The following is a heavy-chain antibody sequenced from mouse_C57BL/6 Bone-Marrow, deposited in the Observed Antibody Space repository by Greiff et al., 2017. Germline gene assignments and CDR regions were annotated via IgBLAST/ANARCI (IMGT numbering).Heavy chain of an antibody. CDR2: INPSNGGT. CDR1: GYTFTSYW. J-gene: IGHJ3*01. D-gene: IGHD1-1*01. CDR3: ARSEITTVVATDSY. Sequence: QVQLQQPGTALVKPGASVKLSCKASGYTFTSYWMHWVKQRPGQGLEWIGNINPSNGGTNYNEKFKSKATLTVDKSSSTAYMPLSCLTSEDSAVYDGARSEITTVVATDSYWGPGTLVTGSA. V-gene: IGHV1-53*01.